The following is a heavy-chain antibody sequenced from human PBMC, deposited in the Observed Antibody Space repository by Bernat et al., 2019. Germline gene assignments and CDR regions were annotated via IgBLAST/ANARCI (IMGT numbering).Heavy chain of an antibody. CDR2: ISAYNGNT. Sequence: QVQLVQSGAEVKKPGASVKVSCKASGYTFTSYGISWVRQAPGQGLEWMGWISAYNGNTNYAQKLQGRVTMTTDTSTSTAYMELRSLRSDETAVYYCAREWDLGELSLGAFDIWGQGTMVTVSS. CDR3: AREWDLGELSLGAFDI. D-gene: IGHD3-16*02. J-gene: IGHJ3*02. CDR1: GYTFTSYG. V-gene: IGHV1-18*01.